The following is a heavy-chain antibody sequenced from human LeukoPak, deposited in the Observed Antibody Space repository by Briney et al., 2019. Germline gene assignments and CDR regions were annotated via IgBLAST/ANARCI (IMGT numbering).Heavy chain of an antibody. CDR2: IYYSGST. CDR1: GGSISSYY. CDR3: ARHIVVVPAAIPDAFDI. Sequence: SETLSLTCTVSGGSISSYYWSWIRQPPGKGLEWIGYIYYSGSTYYNPSLKSRVTISVDTSKNQFSLKLSSVTAADTAVYYCARHIVVVPAAIPDAFDIWGQGTMVTVSS. V-gene: IGHV4-59*08. D-gene: IGHD2-2*01. J-gene: IGHJ3*02.